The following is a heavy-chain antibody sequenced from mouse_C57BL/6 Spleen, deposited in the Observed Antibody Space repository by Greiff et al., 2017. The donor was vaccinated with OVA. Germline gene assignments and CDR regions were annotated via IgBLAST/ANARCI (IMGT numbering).Heavy chain of an antibody. CDR1: GFTFSSYG. J-gene: IGHJ3*01. D-gene: IGHD2-1*01. V-gene: IGHV5-6*01. CDR2: ISSGGSYT. CDR3: ARQSYYGNYSFAY. Sequence: EVKLQESGGDLVKPGGSLKLSCAASGFTFSSYGMSWVRQTPDKRLEWVATISSGGSYTYYPDSVKGRFTISRDNAKNTLYLQMSSLKSEDTAMYYCARQSYYGNYSFAYWGQVTLVTVSA.